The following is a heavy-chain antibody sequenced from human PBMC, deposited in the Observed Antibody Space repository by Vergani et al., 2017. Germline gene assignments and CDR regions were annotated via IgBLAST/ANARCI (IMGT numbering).Heavy chain of an antibody. CDR3: ARARRTCSAVDCPRYYFDY. Sequence: QVQLVQSGAEVMQPGASVKVSCKTSGYIFTSDVIDWVRQAPGKGLEWMGWMNPNSGNTGYSHQFQGRVTITRDNSITTAYMELRGLTSEDTAMYYCARARRTCSAVDCPRYYFDYWGQGTLVTVSS. D-gene: IGHD3-10*01. V-gene: IGHV1-8*03. CDR1: GYIFTSDV. CDR2: MNPNSGNT. J-gene: IGHJ4*02.